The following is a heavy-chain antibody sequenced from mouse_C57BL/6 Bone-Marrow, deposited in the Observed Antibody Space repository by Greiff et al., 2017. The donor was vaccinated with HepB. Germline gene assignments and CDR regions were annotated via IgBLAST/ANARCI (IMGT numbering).Heavy chain of an antibody. Sequence: QVQLKESGAELVKPGASVKMSCKASGYTFTTYPIEWMKQNHGKSLEWIGNFHPYNDDTKYNEKFKGKATLTVEKSSSTVYLELSRLTSDDSAVYYCARRGYDVGYFDYWGQGTTLTVSS. CDR1: GYTFTTYP. CDR2: FHPYNDDT. CDR3: ARRGYDVGYFDY. J-gene: IGHJ2*01. V-gene: IGHV1-47*01. D-gene: IGHD2-3*01.